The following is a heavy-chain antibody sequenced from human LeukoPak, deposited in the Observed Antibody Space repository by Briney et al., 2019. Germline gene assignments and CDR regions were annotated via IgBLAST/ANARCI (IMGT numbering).Heavy chain of an antibody. J-gene: IGHJ4*02. Sequence: ASVTVSCKASGYTFTSYDINWVRQATGQGLEWMGWMNPNSGNTGYAQKFQGRVTMTRNTSISTAYMELSSLRSEDTAVYYCARVTTMVRGVIGYWGQGTLVTVSS. V-gene: IGHV1-8*01. CDR1: GYTFTSYD. CDR3: ARVTTMVRGVIGY. CDR2: MNPNSGNT. D-gene: IGHD3-10*01.